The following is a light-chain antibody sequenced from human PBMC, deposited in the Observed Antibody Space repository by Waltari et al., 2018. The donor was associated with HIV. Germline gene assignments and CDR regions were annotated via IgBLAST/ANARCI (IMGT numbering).Light chain of an antibody. CDR2: SAS. CDR3: QQYKNWPPLT. CDR1: QSVSTN. J-gene: IGKJ1*01. V-gene: IGKV3-15*01. Sequence: EIVMTQSPATLSVSLGERATLSCRASQSVSTNLAWYQQKPGQAPRLLIYSASKRATDIPARFSGSGSGTDFTLTISSLQSEDSALYYCQQYKNWPPLTFGQGTKVEIK.